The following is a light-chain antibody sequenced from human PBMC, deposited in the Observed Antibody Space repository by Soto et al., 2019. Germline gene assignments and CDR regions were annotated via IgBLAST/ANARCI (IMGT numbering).Light chain of an antibody. CDR1: QSISSN. V-gene: IGKV3-15*01. CDR3: QQYNDWPLT. CDR2: GAS. Sequence: EIVVTQSPATLSVSPGEGATLSCRASQSISSNLARYQQKPGQAPKLLIYGASTRATGFPARFSGSGSGTDFTLTISSLQSEDFAVYYCQQYNDWPLTFGGGTKVEIK. J-gene: IGKJ4*01.